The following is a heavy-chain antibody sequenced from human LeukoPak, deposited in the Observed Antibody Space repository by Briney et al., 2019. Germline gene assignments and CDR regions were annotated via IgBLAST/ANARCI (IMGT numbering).Heavy chain of an antibody. CDR3: AKGGSRRDWFDP. J-gene: IGHJ5*02. CDR2: ISGSGGST. V-gene: IGHV3-23*01. Sequence: GGSLRLSCAASGFTFSSYGMHWVRQAPGKGLEWVAVISGSGGSTYYADSVKGRFTISRDNSKNTLYLQMNSLRAEDTAVYYCAKGGSRRDWFDPWGQGTLVTVSS. D-gene: IGHD1-26*01. CDR1: GFTFSSYG.